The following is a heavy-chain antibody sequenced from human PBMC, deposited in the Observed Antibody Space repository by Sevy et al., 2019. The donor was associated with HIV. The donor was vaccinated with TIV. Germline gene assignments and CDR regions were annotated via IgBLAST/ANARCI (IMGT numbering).Heavy chain of an antibody. CDR2: IYTSGRT. CDR1: GGSISSDY. Sequence: SETLSLTCTVSGGSISSDYWSWIRQPAGKGLDWIGRIYTSGRTNYNPSLKSRVTMSIDTSKNQFSLNLSSVTAADTAVYYCAREGGVAASFDYWGQGTLVTVSS. CDR3: AREGGVAASFDY. V-gene: IGHV4-4*07. D-gene: IGHD6-19*01. J-gene: IGHJ4*02.